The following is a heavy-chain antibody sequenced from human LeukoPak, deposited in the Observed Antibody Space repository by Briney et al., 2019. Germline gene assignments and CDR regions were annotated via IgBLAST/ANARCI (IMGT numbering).Heavy chain of an antibody. J-gene: IGHJ4*02. V-gene: IGHV3-23*01. CDR1: GFTLRSYP. Sequence: PGGSLRLSCVASGFTLRSYPLSWVRQAPGKGLEWVSAISGSGVNTYYSDSVRGRFTISRDNARNTLYLHMNSPEAEDTAVYFCAKGTYYKERSGYNGLLDSWGQGTLVTVSS. D-gene: IGHD3-22*01. CDR3: AKGTYYKERSGYNGLLDS. CDR2: ISGSGVNT.